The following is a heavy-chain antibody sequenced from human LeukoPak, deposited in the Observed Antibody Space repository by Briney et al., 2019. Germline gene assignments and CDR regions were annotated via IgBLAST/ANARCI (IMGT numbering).Heavy chain of an antibody. CDR1: GITLSNYG. CDR2: ISGSGGST. CDR3: ATTASYYYDSRGYYF. V-gene: IGHV3-23*01. D-gene: IGHD3-22*01. Sequence: QPGGSLRLSCAVSGITLSNYGMSWVRQAPGKGLEWVAGISGSGGSTNYAGSVKGRFTISRDNSKNMLYLQMNSLRAEDTAVYYCATTASYYYDSRGYYFWGQGILVTVSS. J-gene: IGHJ4*02.